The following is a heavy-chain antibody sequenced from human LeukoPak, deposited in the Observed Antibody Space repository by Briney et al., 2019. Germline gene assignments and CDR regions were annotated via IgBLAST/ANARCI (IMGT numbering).Heavy chain of an antibody. Sequence: SETLSLTCTISGYSIGSGYYWSWIRQSPGKGLEWLASIYHSGDSFYNPSLKSRVTISVDTSKNQFSLKPSSVTAADTAVYYCARAEVLDVWGQGTTVTVSS. CDR3: ARAEVLDV. D-gene: IGHD1-14*01. V-gene: IGHV4-38-2*02. CDR2: IYHSGDS. CDR1: GYSIGSGYY. J-gene: IGHJ6*02.